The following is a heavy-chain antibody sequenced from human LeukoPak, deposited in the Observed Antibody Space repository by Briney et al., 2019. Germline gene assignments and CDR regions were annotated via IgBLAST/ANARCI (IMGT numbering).Heavy chain of an antibody. V-gene: IGHV4-38-2*02. J-gene: IGHJ6*03. D-gene: IGHD5-18*01. Sequence: SETLSLTCTVSGYSISSDYYWGWVRQPPGKGLEWIGSIYHTGSTYYKPSLKSRVTIARDTSKNQFSLKLSSVTAADTAVYYCARTTEGGYTYDYFYYYYMDVWGKGTTVTISS. CDR3: ARTTEGGYTYDYFYYYYMDV. CDR1: GYSISSDYY. CDR2: IYHTGST.